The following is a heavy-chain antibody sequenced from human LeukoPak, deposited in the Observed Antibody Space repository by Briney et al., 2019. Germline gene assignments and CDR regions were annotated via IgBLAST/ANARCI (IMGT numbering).Heavy chain of an antibody. CDR2: IYQSVST. J-gene: IGHJ3*02. V-gene: IGHV4-38-2*01. Sequence: SETLSLTCAVSSYSISSDYYWGWIRQPSGKGLEWIGSIYQSVSTYYNPSLKSRVTISVDTSKNQFSLKLSSVTAADTAVYYCARNKSTVTTSRHDAFDIWGQGTMVTVSS. D-gene: IGHD4-17*01. CDR1: SYSISSDYY. CDR3: ARNKSTVTTSRHDAFDI.